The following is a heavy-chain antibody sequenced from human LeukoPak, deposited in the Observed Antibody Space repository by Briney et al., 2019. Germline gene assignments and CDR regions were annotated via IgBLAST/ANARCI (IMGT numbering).Heavy chain of an antibody. Sequence: GGSLRLSCAASGFTFSSYSMNWVRQAPGKGLEWVSSISSSSSFTYYADSVKGRFTISRDNSKKSLYLQMNSLRAEDTAVYYCARDKYYDSSGYSAKFDYWGRGTLVTVSS. J-gene: IGHJ4*02. V-gene: IGHV3-21*01. CDR1: GFTFSSYS. CDR3: ARDKYYDSSGYSAKFDY. D-gene: IGHD3-22*01. CDR2: ISSSSSFT.